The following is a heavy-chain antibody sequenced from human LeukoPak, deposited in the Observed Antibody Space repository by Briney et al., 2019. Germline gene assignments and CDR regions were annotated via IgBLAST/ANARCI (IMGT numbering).Heavy chain of an antibody. CDR1: GYTLTELS. CDR3: ATDRPYSSSWYRPFDY. V-gene: IGHV1-24*01. CDR2: FDPEDGET. Sequence: GASVKVSCKVSGYTLTELSMHWVRQAPGKGLEWMGGFDPEDGETIYAQKFQGRVTMTEDTSTDTAYMELSSLRSEDTAVHYCATDRPYSSSWYRPFDYWGQGTLVTVSS. J-gene: IGHJ4*02. D-gene: IGHD6-13*01.